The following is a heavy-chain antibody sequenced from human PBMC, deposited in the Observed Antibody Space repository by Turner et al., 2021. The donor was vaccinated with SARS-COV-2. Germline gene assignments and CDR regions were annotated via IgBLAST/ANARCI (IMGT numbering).Heavy chain of an antibody. Sequence: QVQLVQSGAEVKKPGATVKVSCKTSGYTFIDYYVHWVRQAPGQGLEWMGWLNPNSGGTDYAQKFQGRVTMTRDTSISTAYMELSRLRSDDTAVYYCARLGGGDRPGDYWGQGTLVTVSS. CDR3: ARLGGGDRPGDY. J-gene: IGHJ4*02. D-gene: IGHD2-21*02. CDR2: LNPNSGGT. V-gene: IGHV1-2*02. CDR1: GYTFIDYY.